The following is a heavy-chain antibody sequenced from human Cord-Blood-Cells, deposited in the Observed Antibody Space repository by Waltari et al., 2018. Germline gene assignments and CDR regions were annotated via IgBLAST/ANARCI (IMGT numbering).Heavy chain of an antibody. CDR1: AGAFSSSA. CDR2: IMPYFGTA. D-gene: IGHD6-19*01. Sequence: HVHVVLSGAEVKQPGSSAKVSCQAPAGAFSSSATSCERQAPGQGLEWIGDIMPYFGTANYAQKFHGRDTITADEATSTAYRGIGCLRYEDTAVYCCARSGAVADFDYWGQGTLVTVSS. J-gene: IGHJ4*02. V-gene: IGHV1-69*12. CDR3: ARSGAVADFDY.